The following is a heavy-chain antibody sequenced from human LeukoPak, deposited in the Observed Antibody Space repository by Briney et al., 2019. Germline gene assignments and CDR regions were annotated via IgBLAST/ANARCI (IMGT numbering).Heavy chain of an antibody. CDR3: ARVGYSSGWSGYYYGMDV. CDR2: MNPNSGNT. CDR1: GYTFTSYD. Sequence: GASVKVSCKASGYTFTSYDINWVRQATGQGLEWMGWMNPNSGNTGYAQKFQGRVTMTRNTSISTAYMELSSLRSEDTAVYYCARVGYSSGWSGYYYGMDVWGQGTTVTVSS. D-gene: IGHD6-19*01. V-gene: IGHV1-8*01. J-gene: IGHJ6*02.